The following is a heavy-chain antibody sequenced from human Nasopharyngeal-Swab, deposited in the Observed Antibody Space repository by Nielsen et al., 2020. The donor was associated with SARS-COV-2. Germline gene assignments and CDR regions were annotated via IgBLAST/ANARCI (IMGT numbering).Heavy chain of an antibody. CDR3: AKGGRSITIFGVAGSFDN. D-gene: IGHD3-3*01. V-gene: IGHV3-23*01. J-gene: IGHJ4*02. CDR1: GFTFSSYA. Sequence: GGSLRLSCAASGFTFSSYAMSWVRQAPGKGLEWVSVISGSGSGTYYADSVKGRFTISRDKSQNTLYLQMGSLRADDTAVYYCAKGGRSITIFGVAGSFDNWGQGTLVTVSS. CDR2: ISGSGSGT.